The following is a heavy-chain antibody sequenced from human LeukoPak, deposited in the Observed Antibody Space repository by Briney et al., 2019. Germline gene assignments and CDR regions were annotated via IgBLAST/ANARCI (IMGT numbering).Heavy chain of an antibody. CDR2: ISSSSSYI. CDR3: ARDHLGTFDY. Sequence: GGSLRLSCAASGFTFSSYSMNWVRQAPGKGLEWVSSISSSSSYIYYADSVKGRFTISRDNAKNSLDLKMNSLRVEDTAVYYCARDHLGTFDYWGQGTLVTVSS. V-gene: IGHV3-21*01. D-gene: IGHD1-26*01. CDR1: GFTFSSYS. J-gene: IGHJ4*02.